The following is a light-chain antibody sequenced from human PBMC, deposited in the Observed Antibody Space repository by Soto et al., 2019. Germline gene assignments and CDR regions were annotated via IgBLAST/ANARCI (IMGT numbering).Light chain of an antibody. CDR2: GNN. CDR1: SSNFGAGND. V-gene: IGLV1-40*01. J-gene: IGLJ1*01. Sequence: QAVVTQPPSVSGAPGQRVTISCTGSSSNFGAGNDVQWYQQLPGTAPKLLIFGNNNRPSGVPDRFSGSKSGTSASLAISGLQAEDEADYYCQSHDSSLRGYVFGTGTKLTVL. CDR3: QSHDSSLRGYV.